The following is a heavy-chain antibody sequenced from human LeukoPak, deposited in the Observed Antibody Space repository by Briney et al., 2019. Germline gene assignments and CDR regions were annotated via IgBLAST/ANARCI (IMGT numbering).Heavy chain of an antibody. CDR2: MNPNSGNT. Sequence: ASVKVPCKASGYTFTSYDINWVRQATGQGLEWMGWMNPNSGNTGYAQKFQGRVTMTRNTSISTAYMELSSLRSEDTAVYHCATYDILTGFDYWGQGTLVTVSS. CDR1: GYTFTSYD. CDR3: ATYDILTGFDY. V-gene: IGHV1-8*01. D-gene: IGHD3-9*01. J-gene: IGHJ4*02.